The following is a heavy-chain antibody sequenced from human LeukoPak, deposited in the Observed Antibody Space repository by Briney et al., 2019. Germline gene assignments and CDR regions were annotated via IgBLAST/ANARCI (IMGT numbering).Heavy chain of an antibody. D-gene: IGHD3-22*01. CDR3: AGLVGRYSSGLYYYYFDY. CDR2: MYLSGTT. V-gene: IGHV4-4*02. Sequence: SETLSLTCTVSGDSNNSLDLWSWVRQPPGKGLEWIGEMYLSGTTHSNPSVKSRVTISIDKSKNQFFLNLSSVTAADTAVYYCAGLVGRYSSGLYYYYFDYWGQGTLVTVSS. J-gene: IGHJ4*02. CDR1: GDSNNSLDL.